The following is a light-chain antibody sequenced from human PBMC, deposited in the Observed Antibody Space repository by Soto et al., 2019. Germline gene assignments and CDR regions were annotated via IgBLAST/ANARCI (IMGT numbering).Light chain of an antibody. V-gene: IGKV3-20*01. CDR1: QHVTTTY. J-gene: IGKJ4*01. CDR2: GAS. CDR3: PLYASSCT. Sequence: PSERATLSCTASQHVTTTYIAWYQQKFGQAPGLLIYGASPRATGTPDRFTGGGFGTDFTLTICRFEAEDFALYYCPLYASSCTFGAGPKVDIK.